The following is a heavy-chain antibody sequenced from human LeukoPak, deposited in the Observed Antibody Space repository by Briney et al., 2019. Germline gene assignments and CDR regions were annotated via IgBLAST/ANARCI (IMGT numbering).Heavy chain of an antibody. J-gene: IGHJ4*02. CDR1: GFTFSNYG. D-gene: IGHD2-15*01. Sequence: PGGSLRLSCAASGFTFSNYGMHWVRQAPGKGLEWVAFIRSDGINKYHADSVKGRFTMSRDNSKNTLYLQMNSLRAEDTAAYYCAKFAQRYCSGGSCHPFDYWGQGTLVTVSS. CDR3: AKFAQRYCSGGSCHPFDY. CDR2: IRSDGINK. V-gene: IGHV3-30*02.